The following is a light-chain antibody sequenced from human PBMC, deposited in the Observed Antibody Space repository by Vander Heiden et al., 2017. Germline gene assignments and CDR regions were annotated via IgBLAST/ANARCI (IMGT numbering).Light chain of an antibody. CDR1: KLGDKY. J-gene: IGLJ2*01. V-gene: IGLV3-1*01. CDR3: QAWDSSTGV. CDR2: QDS. Sequence: SYELTQPPSVSVSPGQTASITCSGDKLGDKYACWYQQKPGQAPVLVIYQDSKRPSGIPERFPGSNSGNTATLTIGGTQAMDEADYYCQAWDSSTGVFGGGTKLTVL.